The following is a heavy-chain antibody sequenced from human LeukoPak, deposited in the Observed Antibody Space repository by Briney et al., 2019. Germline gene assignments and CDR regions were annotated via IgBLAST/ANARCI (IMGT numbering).Heavy chain of an antibody. CDR1: GFTFSSYW. Sequence: GRSLRLSCAASGFTFSSYWMSWVRQAPGKGLEWVANIKQDGSEKYYVDSVKGRFTISRDNAKNSLYLKMNSLRAEDTAVYYCASGDGDYFDYWGQGTLVTVSS. J-gene: IGHJ4*02. D-gene: IGHD5-24*01. CDR2: IKQDGSEK. CDR3: ASGDGDYFDY. V-gene: IGHV3-7*01.